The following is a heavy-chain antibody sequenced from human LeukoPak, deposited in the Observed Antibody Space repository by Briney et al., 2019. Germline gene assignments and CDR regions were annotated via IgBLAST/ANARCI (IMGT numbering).Heavy chain of an antibody. CDR1: GGSISSYY. J-gene: IGHJ3*02. D-gene: IGHD3-22*01. Sequence: SETLSLTCTVSGGSISSYYWSWIRQPAGKGLEWIGRIYTSGSTNYNPSLKSRVTMSVDTSKNQFSLKLSSVTAADTAVYYCARDLFSGSSGYYRRWDVFDIWGQGTMVTVSS. CDR3: ARDLFSGSSGYYRRWDVFDI. CDR2: IYTSGST. V-gene: IGHV4-4*07.